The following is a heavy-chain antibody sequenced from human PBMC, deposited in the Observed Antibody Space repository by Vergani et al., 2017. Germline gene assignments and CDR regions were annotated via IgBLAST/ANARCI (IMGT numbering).Heavy chain of an antibody. D-gene: IGHD1-26*01. J-gene: IGHJ3*02. CDR2: IYHSGST. V-gene: IGHV4-4*02. CDR3: ARDGVGATTFDI. Sequence: QVQLQESGPGPVKPSETLSLTCAVSGGSISSSNWWSWVRQPPGKGLGWIGEIYHSGSTNYNPSLKSRVTISVDKTTNQFSLKLSSVTAADTAVYYCARDGVGATTFDIWGQGTMVTVSS. CDR1: GGSISSSNW.